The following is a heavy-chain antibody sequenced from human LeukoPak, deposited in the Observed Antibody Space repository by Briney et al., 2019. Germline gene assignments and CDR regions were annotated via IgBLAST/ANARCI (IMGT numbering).Heavy chain of an antibody. CDR3: AKDHYYYYYMDV. CDR2: IRYDGSNK. J-gene: IGHJ6*03. V-gene: IGHV3-30*02. Sequence: GGSLRPSCAASGFTFSSYGMHWVRQAPGKGLEWVAFIRYDGSNKYYADSVKGRFTISRDNSKNTLYLQMNSLRAEDTAVYYCAKDHYYYYYMDVWGKGTTVTISS. CDR1: GFTFSSYG.